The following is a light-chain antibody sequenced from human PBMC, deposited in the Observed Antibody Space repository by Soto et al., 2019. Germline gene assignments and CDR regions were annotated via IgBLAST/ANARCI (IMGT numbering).Light chain of an antibody. CDR1: QSLLHTSGDNY. J-gene: IGKJ1*01. V-gene: IGKV2-28*01. CDR3: MQAQQIHRT. CDR2: LGS. Sequence: RSSQSLLHTSGDNYLDWYLQRPGQYPQLLIYLGSKRASGVSDRFSGSGSGTRFTLRISRVEDEDVGFYYCMQAQQIHRTFGPGPKVDI.